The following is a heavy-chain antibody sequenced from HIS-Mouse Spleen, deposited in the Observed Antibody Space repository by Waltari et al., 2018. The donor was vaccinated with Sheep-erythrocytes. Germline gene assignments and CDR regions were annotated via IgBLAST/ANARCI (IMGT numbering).Heavy chain of an antibody. D-gene: IGHD6-19*01. J-gene: IGHJ4*02. CDR2: NK. CDR3: AKGLGYSSGWFDY. V-gene: IGHV3-30*02. Sequence: NKYYADSVKGRFTISRDNSKNTLYLQMNSLRAEDTAVYYCAKGLGYSSGWFDYWGQGTLVTVSS.